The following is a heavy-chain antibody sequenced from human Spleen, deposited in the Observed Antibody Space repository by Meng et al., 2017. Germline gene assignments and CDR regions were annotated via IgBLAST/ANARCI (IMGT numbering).Heavy chain of an antibody. CDR3: TRDRLGPDTAMFMGGDY. V-gene: IGHV3-30-3*01. J-gene: IGHJ4*02. CDR1: GFTFSSYA. Sequence: QVQLVESGGGVVQPGRSLRLSCAASGFTFSSYAMHWVRQAPGKGLEWVAVISYDGSNKYYADSVKGRFTISRDNSKNTLYLQMGSLRAEDTAVYYCTRDRLGPDTAMFMGGDYWGQGTLVTVSS. D-gene: IGHD5-18*01. CDR2: ISYDGSNK.